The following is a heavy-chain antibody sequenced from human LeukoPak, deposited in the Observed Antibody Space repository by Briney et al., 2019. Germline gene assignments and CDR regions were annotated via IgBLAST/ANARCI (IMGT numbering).Heavy chain of an antibody. D-gene: IGHD1/OR15-1a*01. Sequence: SETLSLTCAVSGGSISSGDYSWSWIRQPPGKGLEWIGYIYHSGSTYYNPSLKSRVTISVDRSKNQFSLKVSFVTAADTAVFYCARQQGGWFDPWGQGTLVTVSS. CDR1: GGSISSGDYS. CDR3: ARQQGGWFDP. J-gene: IGHJ5*02. CDR2: IYHSGST. V-gene: IGHV4-30-2*01.